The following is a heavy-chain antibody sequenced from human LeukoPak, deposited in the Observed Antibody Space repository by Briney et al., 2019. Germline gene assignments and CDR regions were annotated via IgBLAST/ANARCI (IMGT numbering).Heavy chain of an antibody. CDR1: GYTFTSYD. J-gene: IGHJ4*02. D-gene: IGHD6-19*01. CDR2: MNPNSGNT. Sequence: ASVKVSCKASGYTFTSYDINWVRQATGQGLEWKGWMNPNSGNTGYAQKFQGRVTMTRNTSISTAYMELSSLRSEDTAVYYCSRGGRLVQSHYYFDYWGQGTLVTVSS. V-gene: IGHV1-8*01. CDR3: SRGGRLVQSHYYFDY.